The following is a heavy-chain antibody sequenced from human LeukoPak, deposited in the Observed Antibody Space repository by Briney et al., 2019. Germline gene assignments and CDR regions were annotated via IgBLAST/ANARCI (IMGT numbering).Heavy chain of an antibody. J-gene: IGHJ6*02. CDR1: GDSVSSNSAA. V-gene: IGHV6-1*01. CDR2: TYYRSKWYN. D-gene: IGHD2-2*01. Sequence: SQTLSLTCAISGDSVSSNSAAWNWIRQSPSRGLEWLGRTYYRSKWYNDYAVSVKSRITINPDTSKNQFSLQLNSVTPEDTAVYYCARGTLCSRTSCRNYYYYGMDVWGQGTTVTVSS. CDR3: ARGTLCSRTSCRNYYYYGMDV.